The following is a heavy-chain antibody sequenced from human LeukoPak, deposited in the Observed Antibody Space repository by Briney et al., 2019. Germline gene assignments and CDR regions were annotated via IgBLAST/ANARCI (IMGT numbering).Heavy chain of an antibody. J-gene: IGHJ4*02. CDR2: IKQDGSEK. V-gene: IGHV3-7*01. D-gene: IGHD3-22*01. CDR3: ARWVDYYDSSGYRNFDY. Sequence: GGSLRLSCAASGFTFSSYWMSWVRQAPGKGLEWVANIKQDGSEKYYVDSVKGRFTISRHNAKISLYLQMNSLRAEDTAVYYCARWVDYYDSSGYRNFDYWGQGTLVTVSS. CDR1: GFTFSSYW.